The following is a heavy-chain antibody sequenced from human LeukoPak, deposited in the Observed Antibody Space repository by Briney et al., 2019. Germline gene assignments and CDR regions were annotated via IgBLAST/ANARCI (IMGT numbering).Heavy chain of an antibody. J-gene: IGHJ6*03. CDR2: IYTSGST. V-gene: IGHV4-61*02. CDR1: GGSISSGSYY. CDR3: ASFRRDIAAARFDYYMDV. Sequence: PSETLSLTCTVSGGSISSGSYYWSWIRQPAGKGLEWIGRIYTSGSTNYNPSLKSRVTISVDTSKNQFSLKLSSVTAADTAVYYCASFRRDIAAARFDYYMDVWGKGTTVTVSS. D-gene: IGHD6-13*01.